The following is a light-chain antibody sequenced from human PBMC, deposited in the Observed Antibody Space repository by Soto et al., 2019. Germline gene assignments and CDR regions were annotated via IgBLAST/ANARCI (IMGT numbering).Light chain of an antibody. CDR1: SSNIGSNT. J-gene: IGLJ1*01. CDR2: SNN. Sequence: QSVRNQPPSASGTPGQRVTISCSGSSSNIGSNTVNWYQQLPGTAPKLLIYSNNERPSGVPDRFSGSKSGTSASLAISGLQSEDEADFYCAAWDDSLNAYVIGTGTKVTVL. CDR3: AAWDDSLNAYV. V-gene: IGLV1-44*01.